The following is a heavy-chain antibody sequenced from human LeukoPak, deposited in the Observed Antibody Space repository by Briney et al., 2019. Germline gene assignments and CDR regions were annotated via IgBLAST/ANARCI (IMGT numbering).Heavy chain of an antibody. CDR1: GFTFSSYG. V-gene: IGHV3-33*01. Sequence: GGSLRPSCAASGFTFSSYGMHWVRQAPGKGLEWVAVIWYDGSNKYYADSVKGRFTISRDNSKNTLYLQMNSLRAEDTAVYYCARGLCSSTSCYIRNWGQGTLVTVSS. CDR2: IWYDGSNK. CDR3: ARGLCSSTSCYIRN. D-gene: IGHD2-2*02. J-gene: IGHJ4*02.